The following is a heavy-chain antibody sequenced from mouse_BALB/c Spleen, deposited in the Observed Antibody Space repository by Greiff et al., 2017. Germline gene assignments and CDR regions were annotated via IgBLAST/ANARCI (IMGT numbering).Heavy chain of an antibody. V-gene: IGHV1-54*01. CDR3: ARDDGAWFAY. Sequence: QVQLKQSGAELVRPGTSVKVSCKASGYAFTNYLIEWVKQRPGQGLEWIGVINPGSGGTNYNEKFKGKATLTADKSSSTAYMQLSSLTSDDSAVYFCARDDGAWFAYWGQGTLVTVSA. J-gene: IGHJ3*01. CDR1: GYAFTNYL. D-gene: IGHD2-12*01. CDR2: INPGSGGT.